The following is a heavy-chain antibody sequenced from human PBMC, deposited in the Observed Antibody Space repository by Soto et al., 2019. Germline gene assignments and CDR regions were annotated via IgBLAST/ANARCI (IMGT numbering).Heavy chain of an antibody. CDR2: IIPILGIA. J-gene: IGHJ6*03. V-gene: IGHV1-69*02. CDR3: ARAGQQLWNYYRDV. Sequence: QVQLVQSGAEVKKPGSSVKVSCKASGGTFSSYTISWVRQAPGQGLEWMGRIIPILGIANYAQKFQGRVTITADKSTSTAYMELSSLRSEDTAVYYCARAGQQLWNYYRDVWGKGNTVTVSS. D-gene: IGHD6-13*01. CDR1: GGTFSSYT.